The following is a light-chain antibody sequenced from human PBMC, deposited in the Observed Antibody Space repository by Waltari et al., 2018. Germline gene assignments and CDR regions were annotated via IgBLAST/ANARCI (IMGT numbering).Light chain of an antibody. CDR1: DSNVGKTY. V-gene: IGLV1-47*01. Sequence: QSVLTQPPSASGTPGQQVTISCSGTDSNVGKTYVCCFQQFRGMAPKLLIYRDKQRPSGVPDQFSGSKSGTSASLAISGLRSDNEADYYCAVWDDSLSAWVFGEGTKLTVL. CDR2: RDK. CDR3: AVWDDSLSAWV. J-gene: IGLJ3*02.